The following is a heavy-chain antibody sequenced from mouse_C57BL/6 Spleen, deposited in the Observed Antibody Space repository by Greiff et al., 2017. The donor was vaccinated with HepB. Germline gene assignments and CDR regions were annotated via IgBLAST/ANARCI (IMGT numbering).Heavy chain of an antibody. J-gene: IGHJ3*01. V-gene: IGHV1-26*01. Sequence: EVQLQQSGPELVKPGASVKISCKASGYTFTDYYMNWVKQSHGKSLEWIGDINPNNGGTSYNQKFKGKATLTVDKSSSTAYMELRSLTSEDSAVYYCGRTCAYWGQGTLVTVSA. CDR3: GRTCAY. CDR2: INPNNGGT. CDR1: GYTFTDYY.